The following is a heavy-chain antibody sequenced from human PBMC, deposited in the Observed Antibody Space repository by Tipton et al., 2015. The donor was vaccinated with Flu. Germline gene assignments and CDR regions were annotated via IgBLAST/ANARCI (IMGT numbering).Heavy chain of an antibody. CDR2: MYTSGST. CDR1: GGSMSSYY. J-gene: IGHJ4*02. Sequence: TLSLTCTVSGGSMSSYYWAWIRQPAGKGLEWIGRMYTSGSTKYNPSLESRVTISVDTSKNQFSLKLSSVTAADTAVYYCAREGRREQLALDYWGQGTLVTVSS. D-gene: IGHD6-6*01. CDR3: AREGRREQLALDY. V-gene: IGHV4-4*07.